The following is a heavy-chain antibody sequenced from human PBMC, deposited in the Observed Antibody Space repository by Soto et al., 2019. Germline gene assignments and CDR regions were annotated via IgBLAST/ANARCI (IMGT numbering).Heavy chain of an antibody. CDR1: GFTFTDYY. J-gene: IGHJ4*02. V-gene: IGHV3-11*06. D-gene: IGHD1-26*01. CDR2: ISVSSTYT. CDR3: ARDLEVGAYLYYFDS. Sequence: GGSLRLSCAASGFTFTDYYISWVRQAPGKGLEWLAYISVSSTYTNYADSVKGRFTVSRDNAKKSVYLQMNSLRVEDTAVYYCARDLEVGAYLYYFDSWGLGTLVTVS.